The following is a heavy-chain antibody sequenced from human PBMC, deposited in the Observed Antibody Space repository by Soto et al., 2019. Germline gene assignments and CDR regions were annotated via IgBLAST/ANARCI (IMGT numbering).Heavy chain of an antibody. CDR2: IIPIFGTA. J-gene: IGHJ4*02. D-gene: IGHD3-22*01. V-gene: IGHV1-69*13. CDR1: GGTFSSYA. CDR3: AKNHYYDSSGYPRGLSYYFDY. Sequence: VASVKVSCKASGGTFSSYAISWVRQAPGQGLEWMGGIIPIFGTANYAQKFQGRVTITADESTSTAYMELSSLRSEDTAVYYCAKNHYYDSSGYPRGLSYYFDYWGQGTLVTVSS.